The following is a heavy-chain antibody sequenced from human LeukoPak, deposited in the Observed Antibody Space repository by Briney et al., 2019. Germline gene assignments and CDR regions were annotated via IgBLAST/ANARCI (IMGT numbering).Heavy chain of an antibody. V-gene: IGHV4-34*01. CDR2: INHSGST. CDR1: GGSFSGYY. CDR3: ARLLDYYDSRGFYYRYYFDY. D-gene: IGHD3-22*01. J-gene: IGHJ4*02. Sequence: PSETLSLTCAVYGGSFSGYYWSWIRQPPGKGLEWIGEINHSGSTNYNPSLKSRVTISVDTSKNQFSLKLSSVTAADTAVYYCARLLDYYDSRGFYYRYYFDYWGQGTLVTVSS.